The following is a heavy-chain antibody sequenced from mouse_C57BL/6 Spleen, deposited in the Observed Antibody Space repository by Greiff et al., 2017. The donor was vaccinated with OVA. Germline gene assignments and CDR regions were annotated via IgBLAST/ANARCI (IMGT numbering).Heavy chain of an antibody. J-gene: IGHJ2*01. CDR3: TDGSFFDY. CDR1: GFNIKDDY. Sequence: EVQLQQSGAELVRPGASVKLSCTASGFNIKDDYMHWVKQRPEQGLEWIGWIDPENGDTEYASKFQGKATITSDTSSNTAYLQLSSLTSEDTAVYYCTDGSFFDYWGQGTTLTVSS. CDR2: IDPENGDT. D-gene: IGHD2-3*01. V-gene: IGHV14-4*01.